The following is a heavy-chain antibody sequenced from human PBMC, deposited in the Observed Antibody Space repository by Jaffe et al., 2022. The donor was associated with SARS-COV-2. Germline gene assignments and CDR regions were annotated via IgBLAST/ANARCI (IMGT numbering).Heavy chain of an antibody. Sequence: QVQLVQSGAEVKKPGSSVKVSCKASGGTFSSYAISWVRQAPGQGLEWMGGIIPIFGTANYAQKFQGRVTITADESTSTAYMELSSLRSEDTAVYYCARKGNYGDHVPSPNYYYYYYGMDVWGQGTTVTVSS. D-gene: IGHD4-17*01. CDR2: IIPIFGTA. CDR1: GGTFSSYA. CDR3: ARKGNYGDHVPSPNYYYYYYGMDV. J-gene: IGHJ6*02. V-gene: IGHV1-69*01.